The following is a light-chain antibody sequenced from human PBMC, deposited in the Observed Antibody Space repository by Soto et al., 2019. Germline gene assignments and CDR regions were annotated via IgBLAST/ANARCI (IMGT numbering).Light chain of an antibody. Sequence: EIVMPQSPVTLSVSPGERVTLSCRASQSVSSSHLAWYQQKPGQAPRLLIYSASSRATGIPDRFSGSGSGTDFTLTISRVEPEDFAVYYCQRYGGFGQGTK. J-gene: IGKJ1*01. CDR2: SAS. CDR3: QRYGG. CDR1: QSVSSSH. V-gene: IGKV3-20*01.